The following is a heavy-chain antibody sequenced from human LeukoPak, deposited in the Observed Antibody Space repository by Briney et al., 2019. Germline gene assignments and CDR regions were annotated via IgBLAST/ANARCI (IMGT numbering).Heavy chain of an antibody. J-gene: IGHJ4*02. CDR2: IGTSSTTI. CDR1: GFTFSSYT. V-gene: IGHV3-48*04. CDR3: ARGTISRLYDY. D-gene: IGHD4/OR15-4a*01. Sequence: GGSLRLSCAASGFTFSSYTMSWVRQAPGKGLEWVSNIGTSSTTIYYADSAKGRFTISRDNAQNSLYLQMHSLRAEDTAVYYCARGTISRLYDYWGQGTLVTVSS.